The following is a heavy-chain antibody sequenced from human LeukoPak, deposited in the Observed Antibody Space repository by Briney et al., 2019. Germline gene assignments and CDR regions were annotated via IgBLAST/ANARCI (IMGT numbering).Heavy chain of an antibody. J-gene: IGHJ4*02. Sequence: SETLSLTCTVSGGSISSSSYYWGWIRQPPGKGLEWIGSIYYSGSTYYNPSLKSRVTISVDTSKNQFSLKLSSVTAADTAVYYCARPAARGYSYGHVGYWGQGTLVTVSS. CDR3: ARPAARGYSYGHVGY. V-gene: IGHV4-39*01. CDR2: IYYSGST. CDR1: GGSISSSSYY. D-gene: IGHD5-18*01.